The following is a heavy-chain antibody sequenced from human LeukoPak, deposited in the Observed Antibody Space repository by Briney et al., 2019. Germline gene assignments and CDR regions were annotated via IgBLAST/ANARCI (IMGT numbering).Heavy chain of an antibody. Sequence: PGAALRLSCAASGFTFSSYAMSWVRQAPGKGLDWVSAIDCSGANTFYADSVNGRFTISRDNSKNTLYLQMNSLRAEDTALYFCGERRVAGQFDYWGQGTLVTVSS. D-gene: IGHD6-19*01. J-gene: IGHJ4*02. V-gene: IGHV3-23*01. CDR1: GFTFSSYA. CDR2: IDCSGANT. CDR3: GERRVAGQFDY.